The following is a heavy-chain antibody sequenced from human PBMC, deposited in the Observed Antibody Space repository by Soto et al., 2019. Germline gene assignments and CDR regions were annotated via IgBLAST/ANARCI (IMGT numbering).Heavy chain of an antibody. CDR1: GYTFTGYY. Sequence: ASVKVSCKASGYTFTGYYVLWVRQAPGQGPECMGWINPYTGGTNYAQKFQGRVTMTRDTSISTAYMELSKLISDDTAGYYCATQFHHCGGDFYRGPYFGMDVWGQGTTVTVSS. J-gene: IGHJ6*02. CDR2: INPYTGGT. CDR3: ATQFHHCGGDFYRGPYFGMDV. V-gene: IGHV1-2*02. D-gene: IGHD2-21*02.